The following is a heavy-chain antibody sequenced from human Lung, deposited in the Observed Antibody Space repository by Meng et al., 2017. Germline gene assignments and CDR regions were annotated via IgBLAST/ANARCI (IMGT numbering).Heavy chain of an antibody. CDR1: GFTFTDHW. J-gene: IGHJ1*01. CDR3: TNDRLNH. V-gene: IGHV3-74*01. CDR2: MTRYSTKP. D-gene: IGHD1-1*01. Sequence: VQLGGSGGCVGPPMWSLSRSSASSGFTFTDHWWHCFRQGPVKWLVWVSRMTRYSTKPTYPDSVKCRFTLARDNDKHTLYLQMNNLLAEDTAFYYCTNDRLNHWGQGALVTVSS.